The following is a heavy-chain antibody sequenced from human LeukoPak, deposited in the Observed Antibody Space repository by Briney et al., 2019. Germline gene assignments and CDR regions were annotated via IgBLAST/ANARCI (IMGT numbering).Heavy chain of an antibody. CDR3: AKQAYAGKVFDY. CDR2: ISWNSGSI. V-gene: IGHV3-9*01. D-gene: IGHD4-23*01. CDR1: GFTFDDYA. Sequence: GGSLRLSCAASGFTFDDYAMHWVRQAPGKGLEWVSGISWNSGSIGYADSVKGRFTISRDNSKNTLYLQMNSLRAEDTAVYYCAKQAYAGKVFDYWGQGTLVTVSS. J-gene: IGHJ4*02.